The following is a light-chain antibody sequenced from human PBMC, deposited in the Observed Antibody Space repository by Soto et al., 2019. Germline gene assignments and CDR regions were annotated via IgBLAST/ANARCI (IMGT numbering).Light chain of an antibody. Sequence: EIILTQSPDTRSLSPGERATLSCRASQTVSSNYLAWCQQRPGQAPRLLIYGASTRAAGIPDRFSGSGSGTDFTLTITRLEPEDSAVYFCQQYTGPPPTFGQGTQVDIX. CDR3: QQYTGPPPT. CDR1: QTVSSNY. V-gene: IGKV3-20*01. J-gene: IGKJ1*01. CDR2: GAS.